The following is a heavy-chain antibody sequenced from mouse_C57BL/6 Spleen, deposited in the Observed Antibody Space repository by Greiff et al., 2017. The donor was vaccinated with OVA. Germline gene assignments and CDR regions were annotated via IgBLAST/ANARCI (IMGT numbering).Heavy chain of an antibody. V-gene: IGHV1-22*01. Sequence: EVQLQQSGPELVKPGASVKMSCKASGYTFTDYNMHWVKQSHGKSLEWIGYINPNNGGTSYNQKFKGKATLTVNKSSSTAYMELRSLTSEDSAVYYCARESKVLPYYFDYWGQGTTLTVSS. CDR2: INPNNGGT. CDR3: ARESKVLPYYFDY. CDR1: GYTFTDYN. J-gene: IGHJ2*01. D-gene: IGHD2-10*01.